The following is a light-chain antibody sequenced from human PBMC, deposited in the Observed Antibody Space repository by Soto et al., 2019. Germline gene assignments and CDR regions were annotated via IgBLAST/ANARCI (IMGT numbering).Light chain of an antibody. J-gene: IGLJ3*02. CDR1: SSDVGAYDY. V-gene: IGLV2-11*01. CDR2: EVN. CDR3: CAHAGSSTWV. Sequence: QSALTQPRSVSGSPGQSIIISCTGTSSDVGAYDYVSWYQQHPGRAPKVIIYEVNERPSGVPDRFSGSKSGNTASLTISGLQTEDEADYYCCAHAGSSTWVFGGGTKLTVL.